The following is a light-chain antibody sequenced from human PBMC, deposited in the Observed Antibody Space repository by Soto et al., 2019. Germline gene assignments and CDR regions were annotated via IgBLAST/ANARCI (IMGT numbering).Light chain of an antibody. V-gene: IGKV1-39*01. CDR3: QQYYSTLAT. J-gene: IGKJ5*01. Sequence: DIQMSQSPSSLSASVGDRVTITCRAAESISRHLNWYQQKPGRAPDLLIYAASTLQNGVPSRFTDSGSGTEFTLTITGLQLEDFATYYCQQYYSTLATFGQGTRLEIK. CDR2: AAS. CDR1: ESISRH.